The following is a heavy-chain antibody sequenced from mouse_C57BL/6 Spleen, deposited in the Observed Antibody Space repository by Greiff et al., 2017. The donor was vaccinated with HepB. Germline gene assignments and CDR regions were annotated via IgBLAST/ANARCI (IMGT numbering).Heavy chain of an antibody. J-gene: IGHJ3*01. D-gene: IGHD3-2*02. CDR1: GYTFTDYN. CDR3: ARKQLRLSWFAY. Sequence: EVQLQQSGPELVKPGASVKMSCKASGYTFTDYNMHWVKQSHGKSLEWIGYINPNNGGTSYNQKFKGKATLTVNKSSSTAYMELRSLTSEDSAVYYCARKQLRLSWFAYGGQGTLVTVSA. V-gene: IGHV1-22*01. CDR2: INPNNGGT.